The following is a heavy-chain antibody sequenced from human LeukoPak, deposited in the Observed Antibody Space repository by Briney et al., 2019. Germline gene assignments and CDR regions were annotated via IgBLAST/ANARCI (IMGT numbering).Heavy chain of an antibody. D-gene: IGHD3-3*01. CDR2: INHSGST. J-gene: IGHJ2*01. CDR1: GGSFSGYY. CDR3: ASSLTTYWYFDL. V-gene: IGHV4-34*01. Sequence: SETLSLTCAVYGGSFSGYYWSWIRQPPGKGLEWIGEINHSGSTNYNPSLKSRVTISVDTSKNQFSLKLSSVTAADTAVYYCASSLTTYWYFDLWGRGTLVTVSS.